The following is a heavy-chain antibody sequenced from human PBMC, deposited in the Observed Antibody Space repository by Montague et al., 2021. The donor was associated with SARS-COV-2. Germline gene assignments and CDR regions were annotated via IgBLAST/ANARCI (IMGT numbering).Heavy chain of an antibody. Sequence: SETLSLTCSVSGDAITRYGASMDGYFRSWLRHPAGRGLEGIGRIYANGNFDYNPSLNSRVSMSMHTSKQEFSMRLISVTAADTAVYDCARDAYYCGTGRENHGAFDPWGQGIVVTVSP. CDR2: IYANGNF. CDR3: ARDAYYCGTGRENHGAFDP. V-gene: IGHV4-4*07. J-gene: IGHJ5*02. D-gene: IGHD2/OR15-2a*01. CDR1: GDAITRYGASMDGYF.